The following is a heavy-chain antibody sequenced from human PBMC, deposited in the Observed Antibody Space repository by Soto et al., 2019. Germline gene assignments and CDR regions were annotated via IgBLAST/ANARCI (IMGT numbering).Heavy chain of an antibody. V-gene: IGHV4-59*08. J-gene: IGHJ3*02. CDR2: TYYSGST. CDR3: ARHVSGYCGGDCYSYAFDI. CDR1: GGSISSYY. D-gene: IGHD2-21*01. Sequence: PSETLSLTCTVSGGSISSYYWSWIRQPPGKGLEWIGYTYYSGSTNYNPSLKSRVTISVDTSKNQFSLKLSSVTAADTAVYYCARHVSGYCGGDCYSYAFDIWGQGTMVTVSS.